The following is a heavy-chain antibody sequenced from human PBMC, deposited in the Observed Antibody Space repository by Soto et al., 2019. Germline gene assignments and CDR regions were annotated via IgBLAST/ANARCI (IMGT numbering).Heavy chain of an antibody. V-gene: IGHV3-48*02. CDR1: GFTFSSYS. CDR2: ISSSSSTI. J-gene: IGHJ6*02. CDR3: ARVFLTYTCNFYGMDV. Sequence: EVQLVESGGGLVQPGGSLRLSCAASGFTFSSYSMNWVRQAPGKGLEWVSYISSSSSTIYYADSVKGRFTISRDNAKNSLYLQMNSLRDEDTAVYYCARVFLTYTCNFYGMDVWGQGPTVTVSS. D-gene: IGHD2-2*02.